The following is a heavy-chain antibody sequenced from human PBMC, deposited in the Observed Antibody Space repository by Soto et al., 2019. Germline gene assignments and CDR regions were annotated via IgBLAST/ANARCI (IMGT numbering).Heavy chain of an antibody. D-gene: IGHD6-19*01. Sequence: EVQLLESGGGLVQPGGSLRLSCAASGFTFSIYAMSWVRQAPGKGLELVSAISGSGDYTYYADSVKGRFAISRDNSKNTLYLQMNSLRAEDTAVYYCAKVLKAVAGTYDYWGQGTLVTVSS. V-gene: IGHV3-23*01. CDR1: GFTFSIYA. CDR2: ISGSGDYT. J-gene: IGHJ4*02. CDR3: AKVLKAVAGTYDY.